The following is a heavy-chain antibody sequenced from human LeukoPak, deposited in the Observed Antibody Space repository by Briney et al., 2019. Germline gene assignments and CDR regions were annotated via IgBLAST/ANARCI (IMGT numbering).Heavy chain of an antibody. J-gene: IGHJ4*02. CDR3: GRGRGEPWADAHPLGY. D-gene: IGHD1-14*01. CDR2: IKQDGSEK. Sequence: GGSLRLSCAASGFTFSSYWMSWVRQAPGKGLEWVANIKQDGSEKYYVDSVKGRFTISRDNAKNSVYLQMNSLRVEDTSVYYCGRGRGEPWADAHPLGYWGQGTLVTVSS. CDR1: GFTFSSYW. V-gene: IGHV3-7*01.